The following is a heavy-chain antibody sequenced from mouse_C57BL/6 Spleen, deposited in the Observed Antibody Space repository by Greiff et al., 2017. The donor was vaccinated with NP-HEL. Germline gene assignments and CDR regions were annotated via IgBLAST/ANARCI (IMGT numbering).Heavy chain of an antibody. J-gene: IGHJ2*01. V-gene: IGHV1-18*01. CDR3: ARENDDSYYFDY. CDR2: INPNNGGT. D-gene: IGHD2-13*01. CDR1: GYTFTDYN. Sequence: EVQLQQSGPELVKPGASVKIPCKASGYTFTDYNMDWVKQSHGKSLEWIGDINPNNGGTIYNQKFKGKATLTVDKSSSTAYMELRSLTSEDTAVYYCARENDDSYYFDYWGQGTTLTVSS.